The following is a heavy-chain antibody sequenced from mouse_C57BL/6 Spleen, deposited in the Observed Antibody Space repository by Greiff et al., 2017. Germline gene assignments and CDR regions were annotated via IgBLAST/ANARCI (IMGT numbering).Heavy chain of an antibody. V-gene: IGHV5-6*02. CDR2: ISSGGSYT. D-gene: IGHD1-1*01. CDR3: ARHVPLYGDYAMDY. Sequence: EVMLVESGGDLVKPGGSLKLSCAASGFTFSSYGLSWVRQTPDKRLAWVATISSGGSYTYYPDSVKGRFTISRDNAKNALYLQMSSLKSEDTAMYYCARHVPLYGDYAMDYWGQGTSVTVSS. J-gene: IGHJ4*01. CDR1: GFTFSSYG.